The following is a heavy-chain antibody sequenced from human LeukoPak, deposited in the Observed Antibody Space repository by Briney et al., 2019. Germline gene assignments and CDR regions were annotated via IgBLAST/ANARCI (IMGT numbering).Heavy chain of an antibody. CDR3: AKDSAFYYIDV. D-gene: IGHD3-10*01. J-gene: IGHJ6*03. Sequence: PGGSLRLSRAASGFTFNNYGMHWVRQAPGKGLEWVAFIRYNGNNQYYADSVKGRFTISRDNSENTLYLQMNSLKGDDTAVYYCAKDSAFYYIDVWGKGTTVIISS. V-gene: IGHV3-30*02. CDR2: IRYNGNNQ. CDR1: GFTFNNYG.